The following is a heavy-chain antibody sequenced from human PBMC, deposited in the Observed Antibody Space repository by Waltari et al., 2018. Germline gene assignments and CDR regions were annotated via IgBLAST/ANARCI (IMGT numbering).Heavy chain of an antibody. V-gene: IGHV3-73*01. Sequence: EVQLVESGGGFVQPGGSLNLSCAASGFTFSGSAMHWVRHASGQGLEWVGRIRSTANSDATAYAASVKGRFTISRDDSKNTAYLQMNSLKTEDTAVYYCTRPSYSSSQFISLDYWGQGTLVTVSS. CDR1: GFTFSGSA. CDR2: IRSTANSDAT. CDR3: TRPSYSSSQFISLDY. D-gene: IGHD6-13*01. J-gene: IGHJ4*02.